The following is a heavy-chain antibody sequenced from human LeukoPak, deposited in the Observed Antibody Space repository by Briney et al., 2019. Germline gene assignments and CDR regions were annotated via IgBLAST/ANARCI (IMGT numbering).Heavy chain of an antibody. CDR2: IKHDGSEK. V-gene: IGHV3-7*03. J-gene: IGHJ3*02. Sequence: PGGSLRLSFAASGLTFSNYWMSWVRPGPGKGLEWVANIKHDGSEKYYIDSVKGRFTISRDNAKNSVYLQMNSLRAEDTASYYCARVVVVAAPTGNGAFDIWGQGTMVTVSS. D-gene: IGHD2-15*01. CDR1: GLTFSNYW. CDR3: ARVVVVAAPTGNGAFDI.